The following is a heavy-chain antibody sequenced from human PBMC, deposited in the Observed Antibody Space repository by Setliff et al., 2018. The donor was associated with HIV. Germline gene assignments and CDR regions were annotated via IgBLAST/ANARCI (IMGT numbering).Heavy chain of an antibody. CDR3: ARGTLMITCGRPSQNWFDP. CDR2: ISYDASKK. J-gene: IGHJ5*02. D-gene: IGHD3-16*01. V-gene: IGHV3-30*04. CDR1: GFTFRSFA. Sequence: PGGSLRLSCAASGFTFRSFAMHWVRQAPGKGLEWVADISYDASKKHYTNSVQGRFTISRDNSKNTLFLQMTSLRDEDTAVYYCARGTLMITCGRPSQNWFDPWGQGTLVTVSS.